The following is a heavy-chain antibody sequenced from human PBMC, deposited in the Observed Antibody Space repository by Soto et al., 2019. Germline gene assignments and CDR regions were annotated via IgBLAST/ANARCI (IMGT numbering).Heavy chain of an antibody. V-gene: IGHV1-2*02. CDR3: AKAAHGSKTFDY. CDR2: INPNSGGT. J-gene: IGHJ4*02. CDR1: GYTFTGYY. D-gene: IGHD5-12*01. Sequence: GASVKVSCKASGYTFTGYYMHWVRQAPGQGLEWMGWINPNSGGTNYAQKFQGRVTMTRDTSISTAYMELSRLRAEDTAVYYCAKAAHGSKTFDYWGQGTLVTVYS.